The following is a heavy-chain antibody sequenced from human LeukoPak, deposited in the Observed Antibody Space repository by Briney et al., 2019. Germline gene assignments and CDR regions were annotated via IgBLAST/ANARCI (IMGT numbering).Heavy chain of an antibody. V-gene: IGHV1-18*01. CDR3: ARGAAIPTRAGFDY. Sequence: ASVKVSCKASGYTFTSYGISWVRQAPGQGLEWMGWISAYNGSTNYAQKLQGRVTMTTDTSTSTAYMELRSLRSDDTAVYYCARGAAIPTRAGFDYWGQGTLVTVSS. J-gene: IGHJ4*02. CDR1: GYTFTSYG. D-gene: IGHD6-25*01. CDR2: ISAYNGST.